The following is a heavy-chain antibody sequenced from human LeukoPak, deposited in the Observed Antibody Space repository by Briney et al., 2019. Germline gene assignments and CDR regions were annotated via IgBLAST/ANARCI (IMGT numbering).Heavy chain of an antibody. Sequence: GGSLRLSCATSGFTLCKYAVSCVRQAPRERLGWVSYISGSCGTTYYAHTVRGRLTISRDNPKHTLYLQTNSLRDGHTAVYYCANEPYRASSVLFDYWGEGTVDTVSS. J-gene: IGHJ4*02. D-gene: IGHD5-12*01. V-gene: IGHV3-23*01. CDR3: ANEPYRASSVLFDY. CDR2: ISGSCGTT. CDR1: GFTLCKYA.